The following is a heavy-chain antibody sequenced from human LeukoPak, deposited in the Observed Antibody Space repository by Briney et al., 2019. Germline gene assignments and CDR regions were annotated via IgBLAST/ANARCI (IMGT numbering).Heavy chain of an antibody. D-gene: IGHD4-17*01. CDR1: GGSFSGYY. V-gene: IGHV4-34*01. CDR2: INHSGST. CDR3: ARVWGDYYYFDY. Sequence: PSETLSLTCAAYGGSFSGYYWSWIRQPPRKGLEWIGEINHSGSTNYNPSLKSQVTISVDTSKNQFSLKLSSVTAADTAVYYCARVWGDYYYFDYWGQGTLVTVSS. J-gene: IGHJ4*02.